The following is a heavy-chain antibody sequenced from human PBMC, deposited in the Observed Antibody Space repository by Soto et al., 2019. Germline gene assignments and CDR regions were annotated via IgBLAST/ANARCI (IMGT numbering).Heavy chain of an antibody. J-gene: IGHJ6*02. CDR1: GGSISSYY. V-gene: IGHV4-59*08. CDR3: ARLVGRRNYYYGMDV. Sequence: QVQLQESGPGLVKPSETLSLTCTVSGGSISSYYWSWIRQPPGKGLEWIGYIYYSGSTNYNPSLKSRVTITVDTSKNPFSLKLSSVTAADTAVYYCARLVGRRNYYYGMDVWGQGTTVTVSS. CDR2: IYYSGST.